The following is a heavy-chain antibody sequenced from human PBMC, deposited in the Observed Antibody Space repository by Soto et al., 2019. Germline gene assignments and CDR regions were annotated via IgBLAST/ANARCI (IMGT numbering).Heavy chain of an antibody. CDR2: ISAYNGNT. CDR3: ARAVCSGGSCYDFHHYYYMDV. J-gene: IGHJ6*03. V-gene: IGHV1-18*01. D-gene: IGHD2-15*01. Sequence: ASVKVSCKASGYTFTSYGISWVRQAPGQGLEWMGWISAYNGNTNYAQKLQGRVTMTTDTSTSTAYMELRSLRSDDTAVYYCARAVCSGGSCYDFHHYYYMDVWGKGTTVTVSS. CDR1: GYTFTSYG.